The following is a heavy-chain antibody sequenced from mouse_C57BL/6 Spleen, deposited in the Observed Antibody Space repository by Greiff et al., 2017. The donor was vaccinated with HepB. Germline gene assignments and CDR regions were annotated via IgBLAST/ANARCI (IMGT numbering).Heavy chain of an antibody. CDR3: ARGVLDYSKILFAY. CDR1: GYAFTNYL. CDR2: INPGSGGT. Sequence: QVQLQQSGAELVRPGPSVKVSCKASGYAFTNYLIEWVKQRPGQGLEWIGVINPGSGGTNYNEKFKGKATLTADKSSSTAYMQLSSLTSEDSAVYFCARGVLDYSKILFAYWGQGTLVTVSA. V-gene: IGHV1-54*01. D-gene: IGHD2-5*01. J-gene: IGHJ3*01.